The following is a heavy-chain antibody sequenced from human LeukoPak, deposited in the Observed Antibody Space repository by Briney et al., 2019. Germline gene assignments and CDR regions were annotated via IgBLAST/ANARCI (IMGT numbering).Heavy chain of an antibody. Sequence: PSETLSLTCTVSGGSVSSGSYYWSWIRQPPGKGLEWIGYIYYSGSTNYNPSLKSRVTISVDTSKNQFSLKLSSVTAADTGVYYCAREVTYYDFWSGYSHASYYFDYWGQGTLVTVSS. J-gene: IGHJ4*02. CDR2: IYYSGST. CDR3: AREVTYYDFWSGYSHASYYFDY. CDR1: GGSVSSGSYY. V-gene: IGHV4-61*01. D-gene: IGHD3-3*01.